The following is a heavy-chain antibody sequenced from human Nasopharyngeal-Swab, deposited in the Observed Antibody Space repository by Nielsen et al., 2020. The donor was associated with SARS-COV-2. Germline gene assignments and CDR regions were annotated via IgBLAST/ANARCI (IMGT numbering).Heavy chain of an antibody. CDR1: GFTFSSYG. V-gene: IGHV3-30*18. J-gene: IGHJ4*02. CDR3: AKASIVGATDFDY. D-gene: IGHD1-26*01. Sequence: GGSLRLSCAASGFTFSSYGMHWVRQAPGKGLEWVAVISYDGSNKYYADSVKGRFTISRDNSKNTPYLQMNSLRAEDTAVYYCAKASIVGATDFDYWGQGTLVTVSS. CDR2: ISYDGSNK.